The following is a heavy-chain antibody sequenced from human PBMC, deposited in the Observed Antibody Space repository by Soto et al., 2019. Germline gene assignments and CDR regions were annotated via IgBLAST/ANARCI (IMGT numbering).Heavy chain of an antibody. CDR2: ISGSGGST. V-gene: IGHV3-23*01. CDR1: GFTFSSYA. D-gene: IGHD2-15*01. Sequence: GGSLRLSCAASGFTFSSYAMSWVRQAPGKGLEWVSAISGSGGSTYYADSVKGRFTISRDNSKNTLYLQMNSLRAEDTAVYYCAKDLPTKYCSGGSCYFTPAEYFQHWGQGTLVTVSS. J-gene: IGHJ1*01. CDR3: AKDLPTKYCSGGSCYFTPAEYFQH.